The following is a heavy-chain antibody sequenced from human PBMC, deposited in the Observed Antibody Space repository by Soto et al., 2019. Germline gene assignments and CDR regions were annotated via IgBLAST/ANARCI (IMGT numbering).Heavy chain of an antibody. CDR3: AREWAAPYWFDP. J-gene: IGHJ5*02. V-gene: IGHV1-2*04. CDR2: INPNSGGT. CDR1: GYTFTGYY. D-gene: IGHD6-6*01. Sequence: GASVKVSCKASGYTFTGYYMYWVRQAPGQGLERMGWINPNSGGTDYAQKFQGWVTMTRDTSISTAYMELSRLRSDDTAVYYCAREWAAPYWFDPSGQGTLVTVSS.